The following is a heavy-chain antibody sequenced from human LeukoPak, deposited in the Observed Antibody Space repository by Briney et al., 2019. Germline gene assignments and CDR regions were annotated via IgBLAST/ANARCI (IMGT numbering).Heavy chain of an antibody. CDR3: ARVHYGYPYYFDY. CDR1: GYSISSGYY. V-gene: IGHV4-38-2*02. D-gene: IGHD5-18*01. CDR2: IYHSGST. J-gene: IGHJ4*02. Sequence: SGTLSLTCTVSGYSISSGYYWGWIRQPPGKGLEWIGSIYHSGSTYYNPSLKSRVTISVDTSKNQFPLKLSSVTAADTAVYYCARVHYGYPYYFDYWGQGTLVTVSS.